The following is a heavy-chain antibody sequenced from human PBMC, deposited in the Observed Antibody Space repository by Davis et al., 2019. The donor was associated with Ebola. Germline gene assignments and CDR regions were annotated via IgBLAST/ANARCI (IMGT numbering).Heavy chain of an antibody. V-gene: IGHV1-46*01. Sequence: ASVKVSCRTSGHTFTNHYLHWVRQAPGQGLEWMGVIHSSGRSTRTAQKFQDRASLTSDTSTSAVYMELTSLRSDDTAVYYCAELGSPVGWYGGLDLWGQGTRVTVSS. CDR1: GHTFTNHY. D-gene: IGHD6-19*01. CDR3: AELGSPVGWYGGLDL. CDR2: IHSSGRST. J-gene: IGHJ5*02.